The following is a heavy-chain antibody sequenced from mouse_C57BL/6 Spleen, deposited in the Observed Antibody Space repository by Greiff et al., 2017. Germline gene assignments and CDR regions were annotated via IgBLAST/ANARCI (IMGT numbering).Heavy chain of an antibody. V-gene: IGHV1-42*01. Sequence: VQLQQSGPELVKPGASVKISCKASGYSFTGYYMNWVKQSPEKSLEWIGEINPSTGGTTYNQKFKAKATLTVDKSSSTAYMQLKSLTSEDSAVYYCARRLTGTGYFDYWGQGTTLTVSS. CDR2: INPSTGGT. D-gene: IGHD4-1*01. J-gene: IGHJ2*01. CDR3: ARRLTGTGYFDY. CDR1: GYSFTGYY.